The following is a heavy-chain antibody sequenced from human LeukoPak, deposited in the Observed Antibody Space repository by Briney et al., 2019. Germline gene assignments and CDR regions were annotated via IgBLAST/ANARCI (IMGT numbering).Heavy chain of an antibody. V-gene: IGHV4-34*01. Sequence: PSETLSLTCAVYGGSFSSYYWSWIRQPPGKGLEWIGEINHSGSTNYNPSLKSRVTISADTSKNQFSLKLSSVTAADTAVYYFAREYYYGSGSYYNLFDPWGQGTLVTVSS. J-gene: IGHJ5*02. CDR1: GGSFSSYY. CDR2: INHSGST. CDR3: AREYYYGSGSYYNLFDP. D-gene: IGHD3-10*01.